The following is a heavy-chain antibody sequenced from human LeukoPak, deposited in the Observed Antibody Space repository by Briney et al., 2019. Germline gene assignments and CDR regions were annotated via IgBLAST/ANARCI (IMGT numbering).Heavy chain of an antibody. V-gene: IGHV3-23*01. D-gene: IGHD2-8*01. J-gene: IGHJ4*02. Sequence: GGPLRLSCAASGFTFSSYAMSWVRQAPGKGLEWVSAISGSGGSTYYADSVRGRFTISRDNSKNTLYLQMNSLRAEDTAVYYCAKKYCTNGVCYRCFDYWGQGTLVTVSS. CDR3: AKKYCTNGVCYRCFDY. CDR2: ISGSGGST. CDR1: GFTFSSYA.